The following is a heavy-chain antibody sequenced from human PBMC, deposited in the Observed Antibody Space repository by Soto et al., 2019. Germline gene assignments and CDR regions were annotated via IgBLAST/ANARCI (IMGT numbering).Heavy chain of an antibody. CDR2: IKSKTDGGTT. Sequence: GGSLRLSCAASGFTFSNAWMSWVRQAPGKGLEWVGRIKSKTDGGTTDYAAPVKDRFTISRDDSKNTLYLQMNSLKTEDTAVYYCTTSTNCSGGSCYYYYYYGMDVWGQGTTVTVSS. D-gene: IGHD2-15*01. CDR1: GFTFSNAW. J-gene: IGHJ6*02. CDR3: TTSTNCSGGSCYYYYYYGMDV. V-gene: IGHV3-15*01.